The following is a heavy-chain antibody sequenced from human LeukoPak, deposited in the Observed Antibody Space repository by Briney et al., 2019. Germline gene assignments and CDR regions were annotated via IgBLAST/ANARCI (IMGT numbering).Heavy chain of an antibody. CDR1: GCSISSYY. J-gene: IGHJ4*02. Sequence: SETLSLSCTASGCSISSYYWSWIRQPPGKGLEWIGYIYTSGSTNYNPSLKSRATISVDTSNNPFTLKLSSVNAADTAVYSCERFRSGYDYRPAAGTFDYWGQGTLVTVSS. CDR2: IYTSGST. D-gene: IGHD5-12*01. V-gene: IGHV4-4*09. CDR3: ERFRSGYDYRPAAGTFDY.